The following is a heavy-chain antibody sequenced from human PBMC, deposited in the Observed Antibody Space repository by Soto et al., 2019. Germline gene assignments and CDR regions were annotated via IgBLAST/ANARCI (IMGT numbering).Heavy chain of an antibody. CDR1: GFTFSNAW. V-gene: IGHV3-15*01. Sequence: GALRLSCAASGFTFSNAWMSWVRQAPGKGLEWVGRIKSKTDGGTTDYAAPVKGRFTISRDDSKNTLYLQMNSLKTEDTAVYYCASRYGGNSRDFDYWGQGTLVTVSS. CDR3: ASRYGGNSRDFDY. D-gene: IGHD4-17*01. J-gene: IGHJ4*02. CDR2: IKSKTDGGTT.